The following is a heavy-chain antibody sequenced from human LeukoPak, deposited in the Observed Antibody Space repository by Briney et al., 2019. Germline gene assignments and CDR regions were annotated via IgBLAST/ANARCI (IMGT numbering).Heavy chain of an antibody. CDR3: ARCDDDSSGYYYGGFWFDP. Sequence: ALVKVSCKASGYTFTSYAMHWVRQAPGQRLEWMGWINAGNGNTKYSQKFQGRVTITRDTSASTAYMELSSLRSEDTAVYYCARCDDDSSGYYYGGFWFDPWGQGTLVTVSS. CDR1: GYTFTSYA. V-gene: IGHV1-3*01. CDR2: INAGNGNT. J-gene: IGHJ5*02. D-gene: IGHD3-22*01.